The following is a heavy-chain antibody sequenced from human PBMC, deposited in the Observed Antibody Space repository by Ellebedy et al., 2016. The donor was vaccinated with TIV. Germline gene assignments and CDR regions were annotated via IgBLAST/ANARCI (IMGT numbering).Heavy chain of an antibody. Sequence: GGSLRLSXAASGFTFSSYAMTWVRQAPGKGLEWVSAISGSSGSTYHADSVKGRFTISRDNSKNTLYLQMSSLRTEDTAVYYCVGAPCTTSSCYTYYYGMDVWGQGTTVTVSS. V-gene: IGHV3-23*01. CDR3: VGAPCTTSSCYTYYYGMDV. D-gene: IGHD2-15*01. CDR1: GFTFSSYA. CDR2: ISGSSGST. J-gene: IGHJ6*02.